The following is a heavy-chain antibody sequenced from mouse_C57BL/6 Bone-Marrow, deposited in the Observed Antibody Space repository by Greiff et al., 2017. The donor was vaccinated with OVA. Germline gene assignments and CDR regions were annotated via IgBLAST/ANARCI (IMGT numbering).Heavy chain of an antibody. CDR1: GFNIKDDY. CDR3: TTYSDGLDY. D-gene: IGHD1-1*01. J-gene: IGHJ2*01. CDR2: IDPENGDT. V-gene: IGHV14-4*01. Sequence: EVQLQQSGAELVRPGASVKLSCTASGFNIKDDYMHWVKQRPEQGLEWIGWIDPENGDTEYASKFQGKATITADTSSNTAYLQLSSLTAEDTAVYYCTTYSDGLDYWGQGTTLTVSS.